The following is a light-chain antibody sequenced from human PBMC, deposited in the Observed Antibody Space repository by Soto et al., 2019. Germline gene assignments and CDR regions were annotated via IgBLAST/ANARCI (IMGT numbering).Light chain of an antibody. J-gene: IGKJ1*01. V-gene: IGKV3-15*01. CDR1: QSLGDN. Sequence: EIVMTQSPATLAVSPGDTATLSCRASQSLGDNLAWYQQKPGQAPRLLIFRASSRAKGVPARFSASGSGTEYTLTISGLQSQDFAVYYCHQYNNWPPSTFGPGTKVVIK. CDR2: RAS. CDR3: HQYNNWPPST.